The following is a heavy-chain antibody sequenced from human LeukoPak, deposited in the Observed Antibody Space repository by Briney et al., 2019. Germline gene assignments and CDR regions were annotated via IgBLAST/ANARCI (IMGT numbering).Heavy chain of an antibody. CDR2: ISWNSGSI. Sequence: PGRSLRLSCAASGFILDDYAMHWVRQAPWKGREWVSGISWNSGSIGYAESVKGRFTISRDNAKNSLYLQMNSLRAEDTALYHCTKDRDYSSSGASVDYWGQGTLVSVSS. CDR1: GFILDDYA. V-gene: IGHV3-9*01. CDR3: TKDRDYSSSGASVDY. J-gene: IGHJ4*02. D-gene: IGHD6-6*01.